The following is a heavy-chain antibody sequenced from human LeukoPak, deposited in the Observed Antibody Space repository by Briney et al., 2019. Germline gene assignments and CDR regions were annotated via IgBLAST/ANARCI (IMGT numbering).Heavy chain of an antibody. CDR1: GGSVSSDSYY. CDR2: IYYSGST. J-gene: IGHJ4*02. V-gene: IGHV4-61*01. Sequence: SETLSLTCTVSGGSVSSDSYYWSWIRQPPGKGPEWIGYIYYSGSTNYNPSLKSRATISVDTSRNQFSLKLSSVTAADTAVYYCARGYYYDSSGYPTMGYWGQGTLVTGSS. CDR3: ARGYYYDSSGYPTMGY. D-gene: IGHD3-22*01.